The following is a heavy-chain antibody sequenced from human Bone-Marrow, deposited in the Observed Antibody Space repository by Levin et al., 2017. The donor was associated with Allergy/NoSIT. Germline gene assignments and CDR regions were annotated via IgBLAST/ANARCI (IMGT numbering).Heavy chain of an antibody. J-gene: IGHJ4*02. CDR1: GFTFSSYA. CDR3: ASGYIAVAFDY. V-gene: IGHV3-30-3*01. Sequence: PGGSLRLSCAASGFTFSSYAMHWVRQAPGKGLEWVAVISYDGSNKYYADSVKGRFTISRDNSKNTLYLQMNSLRAEDTAVYYCASGYIAVAFDYWGQGTLVTVSS. D-gene: IGHD6-19*01. CDR2: ISYDGSNK.